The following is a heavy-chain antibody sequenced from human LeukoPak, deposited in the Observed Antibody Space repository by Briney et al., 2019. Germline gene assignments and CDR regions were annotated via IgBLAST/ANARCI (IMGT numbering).Heavy chain of an antibody. CDR1: GGSISSYY. D-gene: IGHD2-15*01. V-gene: IGHV4-59*01. J-gene: IGHJ4*02. CDR2: IYYSGTT. Sequence: PSETLSLTCTVSGGSISSYYWSWIRQPPGKGLEWIGYIYYSGTTNYNPSLKSRVTISVDTSKNQFSLKLTSVTAADTAVYYCARDLCSGGSCYPYYFDYWGQGTLVTVSS. CDR3: ARDLCSGGSCYPYYFDY.